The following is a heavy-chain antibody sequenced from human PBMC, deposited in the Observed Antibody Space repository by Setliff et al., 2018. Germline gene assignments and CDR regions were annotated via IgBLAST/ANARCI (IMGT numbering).Heavy chain of an antibody. CDR1: DGSFSDYY. CDR3: ARRWNFGPYGSGIHDGFDM. D-gene: IGHD3-10*01. Sequence: SETLSLTCAVYDGSFSDYYWSWIRQPPGKGLEWIGEINHYGSTNYKSCPRGRVTISLDTSENQFSLKLNSVTAADTAVYYCARRWNFGPYGSGIHDGFDMWGQGTMVTVSS. J-gene: IGHJ3*02. V-gene: IGHV4-34*01. CDR2: INHYGST.